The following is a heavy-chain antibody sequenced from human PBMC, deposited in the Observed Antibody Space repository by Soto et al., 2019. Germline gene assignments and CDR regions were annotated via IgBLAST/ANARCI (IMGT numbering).Heavy chain of an antibody. CDR1: GGSFSGYY. CDR2: INHSGST. J-gene: IGHJ5*02. Sequence: LSLTCAVYGGSFSGYYWSWIRQPPGKGLEWIGEINHSGSTNYNPSLKSRVTISVDTSKNQFSLKLSSVTAADTAVYYCARGGYYGSGNYVGFDPWGQGTLVTVSS. CDR3: ARGGYYGSGNYVGFDP. V-gene: IGHV4-34*01. D-gene: IGHD3-10*01.